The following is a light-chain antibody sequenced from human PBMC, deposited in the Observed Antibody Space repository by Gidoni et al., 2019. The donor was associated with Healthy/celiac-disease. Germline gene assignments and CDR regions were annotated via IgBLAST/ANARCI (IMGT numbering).Light chain of an antibody. CDR2: GNN. CDR3: QAYDSSLAGPVV. J-gene: IGLJ3*02. CDR1: SSNIGAGYD. Sequence: QSVLTQPPSVSGAPGQRVTISCTGSSSNIGAGYDVHWYQLLPGTAPKLLISGNNNRPSGVPDRFSGSKSGTSASLAFTGLQAEDEADYYCQAYDSSLAGPVVFGGGTKLTVL. V-gene: IGLV1-40*01.